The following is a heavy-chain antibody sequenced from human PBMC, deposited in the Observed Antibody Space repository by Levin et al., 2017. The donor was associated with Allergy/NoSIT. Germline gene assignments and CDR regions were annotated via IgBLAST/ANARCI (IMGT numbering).Heavy chain of an antibody. Sequence: SETLSLTCAVYGGSFSGYYWSWIRQPPGKGLEWIGEINHSGSTNYNPSLKSRVTISVDTSKNQFSLKLSSVTAADTAVYYCARSLGTVITMVRGVSAFDIWGQGTMVTVSS. J-gene: IGHJ3*02. D-gene: IGHD3-10*01. V-gene: IGHV4-34*01. CDR3: ARSLGTVITMVRGVSAFDI. CDR1: GGSFSGYY. CDR2: INHSGST.